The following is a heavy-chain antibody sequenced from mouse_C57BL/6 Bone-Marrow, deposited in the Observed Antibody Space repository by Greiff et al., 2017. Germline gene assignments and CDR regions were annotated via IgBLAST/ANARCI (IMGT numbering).Heavy chain of an antibody. CDR3: ARYGGLAWFAY. CDR2: IYPRDGST. V-gene: IGHV1-85*01. J-gene: IGHJ3*01. Sequence: QVQLQQSGPELVKPGASVKLSCKASGYTFTSYDINWVKQRPGQGLEWIGWIYPRDGSTTYNEKFKGKATLTVDTSSSTAYMELHSLTSEDSAVYFCARYGGLAWFAYWGQGTLVTVSA. D-gene: IGHD1-1*01. CDR1: GYTFTSYD.